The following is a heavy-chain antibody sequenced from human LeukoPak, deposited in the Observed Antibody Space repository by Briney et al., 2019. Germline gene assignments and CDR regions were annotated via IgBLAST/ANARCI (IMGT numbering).Heavy chain of an antibody. CDR1: GGSISSSSYY. V-gene: IGHV3-23*01. J-gene: IGHJ6*03. D-gene: IGHD3-9*01. CDR3: AKDGGEYYDILTGYYPRLYYMDV. Sequence: ETLSLTCTVSGGSISSSSYYWGWIRQPPGKGLEWVSAISGSGGSTYYADSVKGRFTISRDNSKNTLYLQMNSLRAEDTAVYYCAKDGGEYYDILTGYYPRLYYMDVWGKGTTVTISS. CDR2: ISGSGGST.